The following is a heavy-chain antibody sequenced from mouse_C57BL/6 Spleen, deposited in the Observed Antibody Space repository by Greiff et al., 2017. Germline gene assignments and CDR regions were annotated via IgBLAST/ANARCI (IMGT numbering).Heavy chain of an antibody. CDR1: GYAFSSSW. J-gene: IGHJ1*03. Sequence: QVQLKQSGPELVKPGASVKISCKASGYAFSSSWMNWVKQRPGKGLEWIGRIYPGDGDTNYNGKFKGKATLTADKSSSTAYMQLSSLTSEDSAVYFCARGGNYYGSSLHPDWYFDVWGTGTTVTVSS. CDR2: IYPGDGDT. V-gene: IGHV1-82*01. D-gene: IGHD1-1*01. CDR3: ARGGNYYGSSLHPDWYFDV.